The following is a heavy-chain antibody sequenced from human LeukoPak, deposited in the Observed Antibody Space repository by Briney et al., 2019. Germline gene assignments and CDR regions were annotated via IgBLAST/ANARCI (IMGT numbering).Heavy chain of an antibody. CDR2: MNPNSGNT. J-gene: IGHJ5*02. D-gene: IGHD2-2*01. CDR3: ARGQFTLGVPAATSIEVGHWFDP. CDR1: GYTFTSYD. Sequence: ASVKVSCKASGYTFTSYDINCVRQATGQGLEWMGWMNPNSGNTGYAQKFQGRVTMTRNTSISTAYMEVSSLRSEDTAVYYCARGQFTLGVPAATSIEVGHWFDPWGQGTLVSVSS. V-gene: IGHV1-8*01.